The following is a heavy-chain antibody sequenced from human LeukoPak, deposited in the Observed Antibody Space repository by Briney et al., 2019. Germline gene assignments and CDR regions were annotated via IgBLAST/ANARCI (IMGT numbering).Heavy chain of an antibody. D-gene: IGHD1-1*01. CDR1: GFSFSTYW. Sequence: GGSLRLSCVASGFSFSTYWMNWIRQAPGKGLEWVANINPDGRTTNYVDSVRGRFTISRDNAKSSLYLQMNSLRAEDTAVYYCATDRGYLTFDYWGQGTLVTVSS. CDR3: ATDRGYLTFDY. V-gene: IGHV3-7*01. J-gene: IGHJ4*02. CDR2: INPDGRTT.